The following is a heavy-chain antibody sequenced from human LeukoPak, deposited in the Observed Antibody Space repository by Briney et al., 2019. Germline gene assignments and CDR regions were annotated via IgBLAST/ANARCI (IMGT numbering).Heavy chain of an antibody. J-gene: IGHJ6*03. D-gene: IGHD3-16*01. CDR1: GFSLSSYG. V-gene: IGHV3-33*01. CDR2: IWYDGSNK. Sequence: GRSLRLSCAASGFSLSSYGMHWVRQAPGKGLEWVAVIWYDGSNKYYADSLKGRFTISRDNSKNTLYLQMNSLRAEDRAVYYGARGGEGPYCADQYYYYYMDVWGKGTTVTVSS. CDR3: ARGGEGPYCADQYYYYYMDV.